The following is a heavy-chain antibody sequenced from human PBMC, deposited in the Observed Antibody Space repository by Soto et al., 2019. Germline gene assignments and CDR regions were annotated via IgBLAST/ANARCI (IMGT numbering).Heavy chain of an antibody. CDR1: GDTFSFYT. V-gene: IGHV1-18*01. CDR3: ARAGAAPYYYYSLDV. J-gene: IGHJ6*02. D-gene: IGHD3-22*01. Sequence: ASVKVSCKASGDTFSFYTINWVRQAPGQGLEWMGWIRAYNGDTNYAQKFQTRVTMTTDKSTDTAYMDLRSLTSDDTAIYYCARAGAAPYYYYSLDVWGQGTTVTVSS. CDR2: IRAYNGDT.